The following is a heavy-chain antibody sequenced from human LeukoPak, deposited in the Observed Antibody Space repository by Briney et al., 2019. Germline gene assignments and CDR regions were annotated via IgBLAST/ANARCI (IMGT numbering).Heavy chain of an antibody. V-gene: IGHV4-38-2*01. CDR1: GYSISRGYY. D-gene: IGHD6-13*01. CDR3: ARVYSSSCLDY. J-gene: IGHJ4*02. Sequence: PSDTLSLTYAVSGYSISRGYYWGWIRPPPGRGLEWIGRIYHSGRTHYNPSLKSRVTISVDTSKHQFPLKLSSVTAADTAVYYCARVYSSSCLDYWGQGTLVTVSS. CDR2: IYHSGRT.